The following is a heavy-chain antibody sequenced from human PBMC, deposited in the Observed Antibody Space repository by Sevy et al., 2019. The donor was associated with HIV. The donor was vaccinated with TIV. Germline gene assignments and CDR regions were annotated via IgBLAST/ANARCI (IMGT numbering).Heavy chain of an antibody. CDR3: ARAYGDYVGGYYFDY. CDR2: ITGSSSYI. Sequence: GGSLRLSCAASGFTFSLYSLNWVRQAPGKGLEWVSSITGSSSYIYYTDSVKGRFTISRDNAKNSLYLQMNSLRVEDTAVYYCARAYGDYVGGYYFDYWGQGALVTVSS. V-gene: IGHV3-21*01. J-gene: IGHJ4*02. CDR1: GFTFSLYS. D-gene: IGHD4-17*01.